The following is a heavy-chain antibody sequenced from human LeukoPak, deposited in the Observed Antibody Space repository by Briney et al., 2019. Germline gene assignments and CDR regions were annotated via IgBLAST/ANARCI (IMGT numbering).Heavy chain of an antibody. Sequence: GGSLRLSCAASGFTFTTYWMSWVRQAPGKGLEWVANIKQDGSEKYYVDSVKGRFTISRDNAKNSLYLQMNSLRAEDTAVYYCARGSSGSPFFSYYYYMDVWGKGTTVTISS. J-gene: IGHJ6*03. D-gene: IGHD1-26*01. V-gene: IGHV3-7*01. CDR3: ARGSSGSPFFSYYYYMDV. CDR2: IKQDGSEK. CDR1: GFTFTTYW.